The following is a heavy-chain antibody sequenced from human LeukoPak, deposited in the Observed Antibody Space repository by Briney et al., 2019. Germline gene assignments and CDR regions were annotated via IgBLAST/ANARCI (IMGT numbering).Heavy chain of an antibody. CDR3: ARGRVQGIAARPTNYYYYGMDV. J-gene: IGHJ6*02. D-gene: IGHD6-6*01. CDR2: INPSGGST. CDR1: GYTFTSYY. Sequence: ASVKVSCKASGYTFTSYYMHWVRQAPGQGLEWMGIINPSGGSTSYAQKFQGRVTITADESTSTAYMELSSLRSEDTAVYYCARGRVQGIAARPTNYYYYGMDVWGQGTTVTVSS. V-gene: IGHV1-46*01.